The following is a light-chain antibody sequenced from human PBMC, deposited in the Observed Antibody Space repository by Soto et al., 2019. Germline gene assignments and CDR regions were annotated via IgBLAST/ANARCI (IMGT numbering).Light chain of an antibody. CDR2: DAS. V-gene: IGKV3D-15*01. Sequence: ELVMTQSPPSLSVSPGERATLSCRASQSVGSTLAWYQPRPGQAPRLLIYDASNRATGIPARFSGSGSGTEFSLTISSLQSEDFAVYSCQQYGDWPGAFGGGTKVDIK. J-gene: IGKJ4*01. CDR1: QSVGST. CDR3: QQYGDWPGA.